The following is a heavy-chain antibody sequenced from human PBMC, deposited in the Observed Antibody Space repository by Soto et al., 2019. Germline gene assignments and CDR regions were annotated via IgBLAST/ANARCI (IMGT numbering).Heavy chain of an antibody. CDR1: GFTFSSYA. Sequence: PGGSLRLSCAASGFTFSSYAMSWVRQAPGKGLEWVSAISGSGGSTYYADSVKGRCTISRDNSKNTLYLQMNSLRTEDTAVYYCARVVAGTGYYYYYGMDVWGRGTTVTVSS. J-gene: IGHJ6*02. V-gene: IGHV3-23*01. D-gene: IGHD6-19*01. CDR3: ARVVAGTGYYYYYGMDV. CDR2: ISGSGGST.